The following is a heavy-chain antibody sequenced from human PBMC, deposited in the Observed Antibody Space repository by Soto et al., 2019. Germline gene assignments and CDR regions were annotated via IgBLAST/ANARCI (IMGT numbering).Heavy chain of an antibody. CDR2: INSDGSST. D-gene: IGHD3-3*01. CDR3: AWFSYYDLGSCYDAFDI. V-gene: IGHV3-74*01. Sequence: GGSLRLSCAASGFTFSSYWMHWVRQAPGKGLVWVSRINSDGSSTSYADSVKGRFTIPRDNAKNTLYLQMNSLRAEDTAVYYCAWFSYYDLGSCYDAFDIWGQGTMVTVSS. CDR1: GFTFSSYW. J-gene: IGHJ3*02.